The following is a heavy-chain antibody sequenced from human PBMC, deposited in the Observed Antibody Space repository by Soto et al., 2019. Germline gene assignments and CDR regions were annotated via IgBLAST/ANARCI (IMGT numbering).Heavy chain of an antibody. V-gene: IGHV1-18*01. J-gene: IGHJ4*02. CDR1: GYTFTSYG. D-gene: IGHD6-13*01. CDR2: INAYNGNT. Sequence: QVQLVQSGAEVKKPGASVKVSCKASGYTFTSYGITWVRQAPGQGLGWMGWINAYNGNTNYAQKLQGRVTMTTYTSTSTAYMELRSLRSDDTAVYYCARTDSRPQDFDYWGQGTLVTVSS. CDR3: ARTDSRPQDFDY.